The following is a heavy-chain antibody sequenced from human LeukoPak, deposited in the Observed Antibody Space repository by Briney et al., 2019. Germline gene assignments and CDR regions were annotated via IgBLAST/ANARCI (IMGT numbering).Heavy chain of an antibody. Sequence: SVKVSCKTSGGTFTNYAFNWVRQAPGQGLEWMGRIIPIFDSAHYAQRFQGRITITTDESSTTAYMTLSSLTSDDTAVYYCASQDASIYSESSTSPTYSDWGQGTLVTVSS. CDR1: GGTFTNYA. J-gene: IGHJ4*02. CDR3: ASQDASIYSESSTSPTYSD. V-gene: IGHV1-69*05. D-gene: IGHD3-22*01. CDR2: IIPIFDSA.